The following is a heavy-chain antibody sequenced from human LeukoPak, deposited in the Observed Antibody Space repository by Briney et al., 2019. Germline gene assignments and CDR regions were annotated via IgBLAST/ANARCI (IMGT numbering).Heavy chain of an antibody. CDR3: ARNSDSSDY. Sequence: GGSLRLSGAASGFTFSSYWMHWVRQVPGKGLVWVSRINSDGSSTSYADSVKGRFTISRDNAKNTLYVQMNSLRAEDTAVYYCARNSDSSDYWGQGTLVTVSS. D-gene: IGHD6-13*01. CDR1: GFTFSSYW. J-gene: IGHJ4*02. V-gene: IGHV3-74*01. CDR2: INSDGSST.